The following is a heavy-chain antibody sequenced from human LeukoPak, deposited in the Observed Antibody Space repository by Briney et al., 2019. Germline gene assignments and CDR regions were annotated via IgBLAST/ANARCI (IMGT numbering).Heavy chain of an antibody. Sequence: SETLSLTCTVSGGSISSTNYYWGWIRQPPGKGLEWIGSIFYSGSTYFNPSLKSRVTISVDTSKNQFSLKLGSVTAADTAVYYCARRGTTVDLFVSWGQGTLVTVSS. CDR3: ARRGTTVDLFVS. J-gene: IGHJ5*02. V-gene: IGHV4-39*07. CDR1: GGSISSTNYY. CDR2: IFYSGST. D-gene: IGHD4-23*01.